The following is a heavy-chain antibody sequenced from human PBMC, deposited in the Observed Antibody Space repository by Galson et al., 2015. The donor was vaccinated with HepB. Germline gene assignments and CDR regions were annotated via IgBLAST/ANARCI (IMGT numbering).Heavy chain of an antibody. J-gene: IGHJ6*02. CDR3: ARIRGVPAANYYYYYGMDV. V-gene: IGHV2-70*01. Sequence: PALVKPTQTLTLTCTFSGFSLSTSGMCVSWIRQPPGKALEWLALIDWDDDKYYSTSLKTRLTISKDTSKNQVVLTMTNMDPVDTATYYCARIRGVPAANYYYYYGMDVWGQGTTVTVSS. CDR1: GFSLSTSGMC. CDR2: IDWDDDK. D-gene: IGHD2-2*01.